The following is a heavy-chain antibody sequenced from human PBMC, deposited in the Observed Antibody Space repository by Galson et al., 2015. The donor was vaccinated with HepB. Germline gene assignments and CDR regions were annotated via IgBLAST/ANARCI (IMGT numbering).Heavy chain of an antibody. V-gene: IGHV3-33*01. CDR1: GFTFGGYG. Sequence: SLRLSCAASGFTFGGYGMHWVRQAPGKGLEWVGVIWYDGSNQHYADSVKGRFTISRDNSKNILYLQMNSLRAEDTAVYYCAREGRITVTIFDYWGQGSRVTVSS. D-gene: IGHD4-17*01. CDR3: AREGRITVTIFDY. CDR2: IWYDGSNQ. J-gene: IGHJ4*02.